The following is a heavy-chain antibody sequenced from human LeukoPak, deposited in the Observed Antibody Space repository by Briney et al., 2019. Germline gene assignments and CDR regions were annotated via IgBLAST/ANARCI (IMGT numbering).Heavy chain of an antibody. J-gene: IGHJ1*01. CDR2: INHSGST. V-gene: IGHV4-34*01. CDR3: ARGVEQQLVPEYFQH. Sequence: SETLSLTCTVSGGSISSYYWSWIRQPPGKGLEWIGEINHSGSTNYNPSLKSRVTISVDTSKNQFSLKLSSVTAADTAVYYCARGVEQQLVPEYFQHWGQGTLVTVSS. D-gene: IGHD6-13*01. CDR1: GGSISSYY.